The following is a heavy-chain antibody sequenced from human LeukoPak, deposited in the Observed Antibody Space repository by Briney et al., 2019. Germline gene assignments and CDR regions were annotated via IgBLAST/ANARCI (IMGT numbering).Heavy chain of an antibody. J-gene: IGHJ1*01. V-gene: IGHV3-33*06. Sequence: GGSLRLSCVASGFTFSSYGMHWVRQAPGKGLESVAVIWYDGSNKYYADSVKGRFTISRDNSKNTLYLQMNSLGAEDTAVYYCAKGSGVVISAEYFQHWGQGTLVTVSS. CDR2: IWYDGSNK. D-gene: IGHD3-3*01. CDR3: AKGSGVVISAEYFQH. CDR1: GFTFSSYG.